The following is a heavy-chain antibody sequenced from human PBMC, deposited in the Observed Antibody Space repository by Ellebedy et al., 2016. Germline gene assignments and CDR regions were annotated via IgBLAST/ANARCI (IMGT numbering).Heavy chain of an antibody. J-gene: IGHJ4*02. CDR3: ARDAGARDGYNYFDY. CDR1: GGSISSYY. CDR2: IYYSGST. V-gene: IGHV4-59*01. Sequence: SETLSLXXTVSGGSISSYYWSWIRQPPGKGLEWIGYIYYSGSTNYNPSLKSRVTISVDTSKNQFSLKLSSVTAADTAVYYCARDAGARDGYNYFDYWGQGTLVTVSS. D-gene: IGHD5-24*01.